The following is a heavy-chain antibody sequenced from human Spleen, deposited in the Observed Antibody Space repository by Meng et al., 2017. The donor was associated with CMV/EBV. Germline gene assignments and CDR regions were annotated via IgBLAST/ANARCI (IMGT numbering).Heavy chain of an antibody. V-gene: IGHV1-18*01. Sequence: ASVKVSCKASGYTFTNFGISWVRQAPGQGLEWMGWISAYNGNTNYAQKFQARVTLTTDTSTSTAYMELRSLRSDDTAVYYCASSINYDFWSVNAYWGQGTVVTVSS. CDR2: ISAYNGNT. J-gene: IGHJ4*02. CDR3: ASSINYDFWSVNAY. D-gene: IGHD3-3*01. CDR1: GYTFTNFG.